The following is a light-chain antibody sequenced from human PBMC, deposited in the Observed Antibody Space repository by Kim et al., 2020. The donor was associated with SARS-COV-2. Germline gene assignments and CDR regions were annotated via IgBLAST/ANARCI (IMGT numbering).Light chain of an antibody. V-gene: IGKV3-11*01. Sequence: LSQGDRAALSCRAKKRVGSSLAWDQQKPDQPPRLHIYDTSNRATSIPARFRGSGSGTDFTLTISSLEPENFAVYYCQQRRDWPLTFGGGTKVEIK. CDR3: QQRRDWPLT. CDR2: DTS. CDR1: KRVGSS. J-gene: IGKJ4*01.